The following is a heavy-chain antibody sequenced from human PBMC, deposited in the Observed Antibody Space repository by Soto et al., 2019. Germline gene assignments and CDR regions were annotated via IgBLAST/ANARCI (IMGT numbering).Heavy chain of an antibody. J-gene: IGHJ4*02. Sequence: GGSLRLSCAASGFTFSSYGMHWVRQAPGKGLEWVAVIWYDGSNKYYADSVKGRFTISRDNSKNTLYLQMNSLRAEDTAVYYCARDGGSYDFLTGYYSRPRSPFDYWGQGTLVTVSS. CDR3: ARDGGSYDFLTGYYSRPRSPFDY. CDR1: GFTFSSYG. CDR2: IWYDGSNK. V-gene: IGHV3-33*01. D-gene: IGHD3-9*01.